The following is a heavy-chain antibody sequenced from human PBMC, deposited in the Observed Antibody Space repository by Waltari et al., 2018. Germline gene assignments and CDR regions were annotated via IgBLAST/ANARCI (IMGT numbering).Heavy chain of an antibody. CDR1: GFTFSSYA. V-gene: IGHV7-4-1*02. D-gene: IGHD3-16*01. Sequence: QVQLVESGGGVVQPGRSLRLSCAASGFTFSSYAMHWVRQAPGQGLEWMGWINTNTGNPTYAQGFTGRFVFSLDTSVSTAYLQISSLKAEDTAVYYCARVEGVQGLYYYGMDVWGQGTTVTVSS. CDR3: ARVEGVQGLYYYGMDV. CDR2: INTNTGNP. J-gene: IGHJ6*02.